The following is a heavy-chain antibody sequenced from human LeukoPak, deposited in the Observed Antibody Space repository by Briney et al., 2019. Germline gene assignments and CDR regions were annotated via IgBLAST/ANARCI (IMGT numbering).Heavy chain of an antibody. J-gene: IGHJ4*02. D-gene: IGHD3-10*01. CDR2: ITSSGSTI. V-gene: IGHV3-48*03. CDR1: GFTFSSYE. Sequence: GGSLRLSCAASGFTFSSYEMNWVRQAPGKGLEWVSYITSSGSTIYYADSVKGRFTISRDNAKNSLYLQMNSLRAEDTAVYYCARVAPGGLDYWGQGTLVTVSS. CDR3: ARVAPGGLDY.